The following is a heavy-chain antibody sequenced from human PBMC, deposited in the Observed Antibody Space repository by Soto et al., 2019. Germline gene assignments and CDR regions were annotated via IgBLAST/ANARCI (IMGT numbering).Heavy chain of an antibody. Sequence: GSLRLSCAASGFTFSSYSMNWVRQAPGKGLEWVSYISSSSSTIYYADSVKGRFTISRDNAKNSLYLQMNSLRAEDTAVYYCARHPERIAQIGWFDPWGQGTLVTVS. CDR3: ARHPERIAQIGWFDP. CDR2: ISSSSSTI. D-gene: IGHD6-13*01. J-gene: IGHJ5*02. V-gene: IGHV3-48*01. CDR1: GFTFSSYS.